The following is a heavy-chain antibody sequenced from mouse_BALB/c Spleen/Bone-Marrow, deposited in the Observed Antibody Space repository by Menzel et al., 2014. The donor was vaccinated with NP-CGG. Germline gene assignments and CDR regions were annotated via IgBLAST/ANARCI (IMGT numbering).Heavy chain of an antibody. CDR1: GFTFSDYY. V-gene: IGHV5-4*02. Sequence: DVQLVESGGGLVKPGGSLKLSCAASGFTFSDYYMYWVRQTPEKRLEGVATISDGGSYTYYPDSVKGRFTISRDNAKNTLYLQMSSLKSEDTAMYYCARGGNYGAMDYWGQGTSVTVSS. D-gene: IGHD2-1*01. CDR3: ARGGNYGAMDY. CDR2: ISDGGSYT. J-gene: IGHJ4*01.